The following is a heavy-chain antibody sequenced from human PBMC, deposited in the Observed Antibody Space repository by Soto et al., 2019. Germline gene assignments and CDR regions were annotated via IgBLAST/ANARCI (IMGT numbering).Heavy chain of an antibody. V-gene: IGHV3-33*01. CDR1: GFTFSIYG. CDR2: IWYDGSNK. D-gene: IGHD6-13*01. J-gene: IGHJ6*02. CDR3: ARDFTAAAGIPYYGMDV. Sequence: PWGSLRLSCAASGFTFSIYGMHWFRQAPGKGLEWVAVIWYDGSNKYYADSVKGRFTISRDNSKNTLYLQMNSLRAEDTAVYYCARDFTAAAGIPYYGMDVWGQGTTVTVFS.